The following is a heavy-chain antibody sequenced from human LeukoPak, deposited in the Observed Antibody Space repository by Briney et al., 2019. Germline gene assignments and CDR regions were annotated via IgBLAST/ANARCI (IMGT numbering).Heavy chain of an antibody. Sequence: ASVKVSSKASGYTFTSYGISWVRQAPGQGLEWMGWISVYHGNTKYAQKLQGRVTMTTDTSTNTAYMELRSLKSDDTAVYYCARELQAKFDPWGQGTLVTVSS. J-gene: IGHJ5*02. CDR2: ISVYHGNT. CDR1: GYTFTSYG. CDR3: ARELQAKFDP. V-gene: IGHV1-18*01. D-gene: IGHD5-24*01.